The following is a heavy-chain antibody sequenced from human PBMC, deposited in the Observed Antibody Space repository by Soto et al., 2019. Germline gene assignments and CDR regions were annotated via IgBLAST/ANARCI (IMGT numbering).Heavy chain of an antibody. D-gene: IGHD6-13*01. Sequence: ASVKVSCKASGYTFTSYDINWVRQATGQGLEWMGWMNPNSGNTGYAQKFQGRVTITADESTSTAYMELSSLRSEDTAVYYCARRGIAAAGRGAFDIWGQGTMVTVSS. CDR3: ARRGIAAAGRGAFDI. V-gene: IGHV1-8*01. CDR2: MNPNSGNT. CDR1: GYTFTSYD. J-gene: IGHJ3*02.